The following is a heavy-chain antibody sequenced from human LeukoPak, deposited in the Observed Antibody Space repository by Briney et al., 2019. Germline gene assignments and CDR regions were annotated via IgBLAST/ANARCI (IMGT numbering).Heavy chain of an antibody. J-gene: IGHJ4*02. CDR1: GYTFSNYG. CDR3: ARDGTSTDDG. D-gene: IGHD4-17*01. CDR2: ISGNNDNP. V-gene: IGHV1-18*01. Sequence: ASVKVSCKASGYTFSNYGIHWVRQAPGQGLEWMGWISGNNDNPNYGQKFQGRFALTRDSSTSTVYMELRNLRSDDTAVYCGARDGTSTDDGWGQGTLVTVSS.